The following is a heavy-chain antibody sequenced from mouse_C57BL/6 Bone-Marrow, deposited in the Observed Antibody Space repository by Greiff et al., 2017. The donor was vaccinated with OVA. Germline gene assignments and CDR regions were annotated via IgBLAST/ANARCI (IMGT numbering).Heavy chain of an antibody. J-gene: IGHJ3*01. CDR3: ARPGDYDGDGFAY. D-gene: IGHD2-4*01. V-gene: IGHV1-47*01. CDR2: FHPYNDDT. CDR1: GYTFTTYP. Sequence: QVQLQQSGAELVKPGASVKMSCKASGYTFTTYPIEWMKQNHGKSLEWIGNFHPYNDDTKYNEKFKGKATLTVEKSSSTVYLELIRLTSEDSAVYYCARPGDYDGDGFAYWGQGTPVTVSA.